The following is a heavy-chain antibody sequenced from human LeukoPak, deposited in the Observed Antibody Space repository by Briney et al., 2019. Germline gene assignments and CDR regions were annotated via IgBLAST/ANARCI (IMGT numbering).Heavy chain of an antibody. V-gene: IGHV3-74*01. CDR1: GFTFSSYW. Sequence: GGSLRLSCAASGFTFSSYWMHWVRQAPGKGLVWVSRISKDGSSTYYADSVKGRFTISRDNAKNTLYLQMNSLRAEDTAVYYCARAGAMVRGVIIPDYYGMDVWGQGTTVTVSS. CDR2: ISKDGSST. CDR3: ARAGAMVRGVIIPDYYGMDV. D-gene: IGHD3-10*01. J-gene: IGHJ6*02.